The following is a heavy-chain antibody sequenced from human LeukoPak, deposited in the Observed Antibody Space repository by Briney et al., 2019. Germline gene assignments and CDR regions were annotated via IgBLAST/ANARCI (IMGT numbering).Heavy chain of an antibody. V-gene: IGHV4-4*07. D-gene: IGHD3-22*01. J-gene: IGHJ3*02. CDR2: IYTSGST. CDR3: ARVPMTATDDAFDI. Sequence: SETLSLTCTLSGGSISSYYWSWIRQPAGKVLEWIGRIYTSGSTNYNPSLKSRATMSVATSKNQFSLKLSSVTDEDTAVYYCARVPMTATDDAFDIWGQGTMVTVSS. CDR1: GGSISSYY.